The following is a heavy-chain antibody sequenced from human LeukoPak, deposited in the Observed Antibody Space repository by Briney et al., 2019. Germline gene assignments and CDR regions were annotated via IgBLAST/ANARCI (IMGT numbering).Heavy chain of an antibody. CDR1: GGSISSGTYY. J-gene: IGHJ4*02. CDR2: IYTSGST. V-gene: IGHV4-61*02. D-gene: IGHD6-25*01. Sequence: PSETLSLTCTVSGGSISSGTYYWSWIRQPAGKGLEWIGRIYTSGSTNYNPSLKSRVTMSVDTSKNQFSLKLSSVTAADTAVYYCARVTSATHFDYWGQGTLVTVSS. CDR3: ARVTSATHFDY.